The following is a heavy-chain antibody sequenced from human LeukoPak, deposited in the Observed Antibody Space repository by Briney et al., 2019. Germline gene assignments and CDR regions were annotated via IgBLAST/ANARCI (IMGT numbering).Heavy chain of an antibody. J-gene: IGHJ4*02. D-gene: IGHD3-16*01. Sequence: PGGSLRLSCAASGFTFSSYSMNWVRQAPGKGLEWVAVISYDGSNKYYADSVKGRFTISRDNSKNTLYLQMNSLRAEDTAVYYCARAGYEELGGYFDYWGQGTLVTVSS. CDR2: ISYDGSNK. V-gene: IGHV3-30*03. CDR1: GFTFSSYS. CDR3: ARAGYEELGGYFDY.